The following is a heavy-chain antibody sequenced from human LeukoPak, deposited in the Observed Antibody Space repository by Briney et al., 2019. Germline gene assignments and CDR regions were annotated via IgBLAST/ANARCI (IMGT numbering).Heavy chain of an antibody. V-gene: IGHV3-30*18. CDR3: AKAAGIAAAGMVDY. Sequence: GRSLRLSCAASGFTFSSYGMHWVRQAPGKGLEWVAVISYDGSNKYYADSVKGRFTISRDNSKNTLYRQMNSLRAEDTAVYYCAKAAGIAAAGMVDYWGQGTLVTVSS. D-gene: IGHD6-13*01. CDR1: GFTFSSYG. CDR2: ISYDGSNK. J-gene: IGHJ4*02.